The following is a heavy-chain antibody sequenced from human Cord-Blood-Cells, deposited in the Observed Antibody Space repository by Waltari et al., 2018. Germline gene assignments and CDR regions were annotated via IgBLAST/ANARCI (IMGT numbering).Heavy chain of an antibody. Sequence: QVQLQQWGAGLLKPSETLSLTCAVYGGSFSGYYWSWIRQPPGKGLEWIGEINHSGSTNYNPSLKSRVTISVDTSKNQFSLKLSSVTAADTAVYYCARPSGDCSSTSCYAFDIWGQGTMVTVSS. CDR2: INHSGST. D-gene: IGHD2-2*03. CDR3: ARPSGDCSSTSCYAFDI. J-gene: IGHJ3*02. CDR1: GGSFSGYY. V-gene: IGHV4-34*01.